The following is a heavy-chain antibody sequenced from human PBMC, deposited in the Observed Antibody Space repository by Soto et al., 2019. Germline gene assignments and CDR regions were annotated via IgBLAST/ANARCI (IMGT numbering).Heavy chain of an antibody. Sequence: ASETLSLTCTVSGGSISSYYWSWIRQPPGKGLEWIGYIYYSGSTNYNPSLKSRVTISVDTSKNQFSLKLSSVTAADTAVYYCASGPSGAYTIAYFDYWGQGTLVTVSS. CDR1: GGSISSYY. V-gene: IGHV4-59*08. D-gene: IGHD1-26*01. CDR3: ASGPSGAYTIAYFDY. J-gene: IGHJ4*02. CDR2: IYYSGST.